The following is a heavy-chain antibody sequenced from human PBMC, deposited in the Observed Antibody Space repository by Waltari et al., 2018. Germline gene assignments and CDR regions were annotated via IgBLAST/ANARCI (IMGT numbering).Heavy chain of an antibody. V-gene: IGHV1-2*02. J-gene: IGHJ1*01. D-gene: IGHD2-2*01. Sequence: QVQLVQSGAEVKKPGASVKVSCKASGYTFTGYYLPWVRQAPGQGLEWMGWINPNSGGTNYAHSFQGRVTMTRDTSISTAYLELSSLRSDDTAVYYCARECSNSSTYSEYFQHWGQGTLVTVSS. CDR1: GYTFTGYY. CDR2: INPNSGGT. CDR3: ARECSNSSTYSEYFQH.